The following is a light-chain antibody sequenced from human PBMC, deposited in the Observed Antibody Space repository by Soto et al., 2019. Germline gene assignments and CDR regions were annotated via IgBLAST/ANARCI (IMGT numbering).Light chain of an antibody. Sequence: EVGIRQSPSTLSVSPGEGSTPSFVASHVIGDTLAWYQHKPGQPPRLLISDASNRATGIPARFSGSGSETDFTLTISSLEPEDSAVYYCQHYNNWPPWTFGQGTKVDIK. J-gene: IGKJ1*01. CDR1: HVIGDT. CDR3: QHYNNWPPWT. V-gene: IGKV3D-15*01. CDR2: DAS.